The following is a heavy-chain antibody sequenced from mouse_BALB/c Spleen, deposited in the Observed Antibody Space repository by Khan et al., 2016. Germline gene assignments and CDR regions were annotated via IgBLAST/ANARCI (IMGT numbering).Heavy chain of an antibody. CDR1: GYSITSDYA. Sequence: EVQLQESGPGLVKPSQSLSLTCTVSGYSITSDYAWNWIRQFPGNKLEWMGYISYSGSTSYNPPLKSRISITRDTSKNQFFLQLNSVTTEDTATYYCASTLLRLYYVDYWGQGTTLTVSS. J-gene: IGHJ2*01. V-gene: IGHV3-2*02. CDR3: ASTLLRLYYVDY. D-gene: IGHD1-2*01. CDR2: ISYSGST.